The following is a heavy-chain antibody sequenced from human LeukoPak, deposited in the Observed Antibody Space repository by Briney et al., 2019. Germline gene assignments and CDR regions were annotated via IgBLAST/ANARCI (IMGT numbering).Heavy chain of an antibody. D-gene: IGHD3-22*01. V-gene: IGHV4-61*05. CDR3: ARWYYYDSSAQMGFDY. J-gene: IGHJ4*02. Sequence: SETLSLTCTVSGASISIITYYWGWIRQPPGKGLEWIGYIYYSGSTNYNPSLKSRVTISVDTSKNQFSLKLSSVTAADTAVYYCARWYYYDSSAQMGFDYWGQGTLVTVSP. CDR1: GASISIITYY. CDR2: IYYSGST.